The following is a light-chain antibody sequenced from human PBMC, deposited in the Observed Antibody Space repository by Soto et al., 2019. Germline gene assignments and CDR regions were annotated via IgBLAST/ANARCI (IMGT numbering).Light chain of an antibody. Sequence: EIVMTQSPATLSVSPGERATLSCRASQSVSNNLAWYQQKSGQTPKLLIYVASTRATGIPARFSGSGSGTEFTLTISSLQSEDFAVYYCQQYNVWPLTFGGGTKVEFK. CDR1: QSVSNN. CDR3: QQYNVWPLT. CDR2: VAS. J-gene: IGKJ4*01. V-gene: IGKV3-15*01.